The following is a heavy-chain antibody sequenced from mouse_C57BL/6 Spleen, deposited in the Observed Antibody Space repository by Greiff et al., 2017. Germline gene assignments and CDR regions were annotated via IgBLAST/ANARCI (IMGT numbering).Heavy chain of an antibody. D-gene: IGHD3-1*01. Sequence: QVPLQQPGAELVKPGASVKMSCKASGYTLTSYWITWVKQRPGQGLEGIGDIYPGSGSTNYNEKFKSKATLTVDTSSSTAYMQLSSLTSEDSAVYYCAREGGYPFACWGQGTLVSVSA. CDR3: AREGGYPFAC. CDR1: GYTLTSYW. J-gene: IGHJ3*01. V-gene: IGHV1-55*01. CDR2: IYPGSGST.